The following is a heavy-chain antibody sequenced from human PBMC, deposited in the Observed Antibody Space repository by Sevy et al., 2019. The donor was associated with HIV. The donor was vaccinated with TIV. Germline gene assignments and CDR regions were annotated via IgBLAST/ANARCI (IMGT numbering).Heavy chain of an antibody. D-gene: IGHD3-10*01. CDR1: GFSFSSYG. V-gene: IGHV3-30*13. CDR3: ARDQAGPSDDYYYYYGMDL. Sequence: GGSLRLSCVASGFSFSSYGMHWVRQAPGKGLEWVAAVSFDGSDKFYADSVKGRFTISRDNSKNRLYLQTNSLRAEDTAVYYCARDQAGPSDDYYYYYGMDLWGQGTTVTVSS. J-gene: IGHJ6*02. CDR2: VSFDGSDK.